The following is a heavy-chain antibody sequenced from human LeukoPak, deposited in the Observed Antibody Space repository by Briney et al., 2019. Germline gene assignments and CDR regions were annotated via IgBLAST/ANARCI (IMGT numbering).Heavy chain of an antibody. J-gene: IGHJ4*02. CDR2: ISSSGGNT. Sequence: PGGSLRFSCAASGFTFTTYGMSWVRQAPGKGLEWVSGISSSGGNTYYADSVKGRFTISRDNSKSTLYLQMNSLRVEDTAVYYCAKGSASSGYPRDYWGQGTLVTVSS. CDR3: AKGSASSGYPRDY. V-gene: IGHV3-23*01. CDR1: GFTFTTYG. D-gene: IGHD3-22*01.